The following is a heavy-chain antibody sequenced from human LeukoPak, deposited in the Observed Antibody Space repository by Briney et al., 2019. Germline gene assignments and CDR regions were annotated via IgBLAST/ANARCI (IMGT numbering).Heavy chain of an antibody. J-gene: IGHJ4*02. Sequence: GGSLRLSCAASGFTFSSYAMTWVRQAPGKGLEWVANIKQDGSEKYYVDSVKGRFTISRGNAKNSLYLQMNSLRGEDTAVYYCARGVPTGIDYFDYWGQGTLVTVSS. CDR1: GFTFSSYA. CDR3: ARGVPTGIDYFDY. CDR2: IKQDGSEK. D-gene: IGHD1-1*01. V-gene: IGHV3-7*01.